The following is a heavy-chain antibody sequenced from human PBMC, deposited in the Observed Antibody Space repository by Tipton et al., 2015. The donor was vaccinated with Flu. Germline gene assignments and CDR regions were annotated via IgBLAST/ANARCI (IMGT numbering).Heavy chain of an antibody. Sequence: TLSLTCTVSGGSINSTTYYWGWVRQPPGKGLEWIATVFHSGLTYYNPSLKSRVSISIDTSKNQFSLRMNSVTAADSAVYYCASGSGDFDHWGQGTLVTVSS. J-gene: IGHJ4*02. D-gene: IGHD3-10*01. V-gene: IGHV4-39*07. CDR1: GGSINSTTYY. CDR3: ASGSGDFDH. CDR2: VFHSGLT.